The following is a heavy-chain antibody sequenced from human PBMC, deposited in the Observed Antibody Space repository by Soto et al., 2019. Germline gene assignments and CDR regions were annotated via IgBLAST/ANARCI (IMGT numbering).Heavy chain of an antibody. CDR2: ISTGSSAI. CDR1: GFTFSSYR. CDR3: ARSEGYTSGFDY. V-gene: IGHV3-48*02. Sequence: EVQLVESGGGLVQPGGSLRLSCAASGFTFSSYRMNWVRQAPGKGLEWLSYISTGSSAIYYADSVKGRFTISRDNAKNSLHLQMNSLRDEDTAVYYCARSEGYTSGFDYWGQGTLVTVSS. D-gene: IGHD6-19*01. J-gene: IGHJ4*02.